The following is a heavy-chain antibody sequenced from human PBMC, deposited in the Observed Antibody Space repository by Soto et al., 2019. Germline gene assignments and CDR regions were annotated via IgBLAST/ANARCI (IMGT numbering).Heavy chain of an antibody. CDR3: ARDGIGGTVFRGFCDY. V-gene: IGHV3-33*01. Sequence: ESGGGVVQPGTSLRLSCAASGSIFRGYGMHWVRQAPGKGLEWVAVIWYDGSNKYYADSVKGRFTISRDNSKNMLYLQMDSLRAEDTAVYYCARDGIGGTVFRGFCDYWGQGTLCTISS. J-gene: IGHJ4*02. D-gene: IGHD1-7*01. CDR2: IWYDGSNK. CDR1: GSIFRGYG.